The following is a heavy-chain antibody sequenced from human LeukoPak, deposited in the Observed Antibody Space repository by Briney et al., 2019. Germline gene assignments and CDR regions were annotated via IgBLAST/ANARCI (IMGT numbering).Heavy chain of an antibody. CDR1: GFTFSSHG. CDR3: AKDLSYGSLWFDP. CDR2: IWYDGSRT. D-gene: IGHD3-10*01. J-gene: IGHJ5*02. Sequence: GGSLRLSCAASGFTFSSHGMQWVRQAPGKGLEWVALIWYDGSRTNYVDSVMGRFTISRDSSKNTLYLQMDNLRVEDTAVYFCAKDLSYGSLWFDPWGQGTLVTVSS. V-gene: IGHV3-33*06.